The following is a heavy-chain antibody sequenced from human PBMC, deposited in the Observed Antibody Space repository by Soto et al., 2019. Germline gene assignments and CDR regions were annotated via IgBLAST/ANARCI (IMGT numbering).Heavy chain of an antibody. CDR3: AREDYYSLDY. Sequence: SETLSLTCTVSGGSISSYYWSWIRQPPGKGLEWIGYIYYSGSTNYNPSLKSRVSISVDTSKNQFSLKLSSVTAADTAVYYCAREDYYSLDYWGQGTLVTVSS. V-gene: IGHV4-59*01. D-gene: IGHD3-22*01. J-gene: IGHJ4*02. CDR2: IYYSGST. CDR1: GGSISSYY.